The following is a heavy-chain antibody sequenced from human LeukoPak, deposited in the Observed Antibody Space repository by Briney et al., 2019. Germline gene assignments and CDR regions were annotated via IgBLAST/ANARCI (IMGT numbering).Heavy chain of an antibody. Sequence: SETLSLSCAVYGGSFSGYYWSWIRQPPGKGLEWIGEINHSGSTNYNPSLKSRVTISVDTSKNQFSLKLSSVTAADTAVYYCARVAAAADYWGQGTLVTVSS. V-gene: IGHV4-34*01. CDR2: INHSGST. CDR3: ARVAAAADY. J-gene: IGHJ4*02. D-gene: IGHD6-13*01. CDR1: GGSFSGYY.